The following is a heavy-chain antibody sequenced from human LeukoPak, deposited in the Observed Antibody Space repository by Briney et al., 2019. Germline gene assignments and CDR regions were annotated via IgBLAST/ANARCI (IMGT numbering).Heavy chain of an antibody. V-gene: IGHV1-24*01. D-gene: IGHD3-22*01. CDR1: GYTLTELS. CDR3: AHYYDSSGYRGGFDP. J-gene: IGHJ5*02. Sequence: ASVKVSCKVSGYTLTELSMHWVRQAPGKGREWMGGFDPEDGETIYAQKFQGRVTMTEDTSTDTAYMELSSLRSEDTAVCYCAHYYDSSGYRGGFDPWGQGTLVTVSS. CDR2: FDPEDGET.